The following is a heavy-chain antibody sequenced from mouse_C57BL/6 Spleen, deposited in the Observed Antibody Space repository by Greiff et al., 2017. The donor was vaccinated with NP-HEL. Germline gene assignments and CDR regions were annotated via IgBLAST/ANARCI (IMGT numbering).Heavy chain of an antibody. CDR2: ISDGGSYT. CDR1: GFTFSSYA. CDR3: ARDERDYGNYVRAMDY. D-gene: IGHD2-1*01. Sequence: DVMLVESGGGLVKPGGSLKLSCAASGFTFSSYAMSWVRQTPEKRLEWVATISDGGSYTYYPDNVKGRFTISRDNAKNNLYLQMSHLKSEDTAMYYCARDERDYGNYVRAMDYWGQGTSVTVSS. J-gene: IGHJ4*01. V-gene: IGHV5-4*01.